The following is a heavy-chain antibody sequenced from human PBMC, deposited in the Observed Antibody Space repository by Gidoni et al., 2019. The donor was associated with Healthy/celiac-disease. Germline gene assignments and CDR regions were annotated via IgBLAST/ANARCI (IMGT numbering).Heavy chain of an antibody. J-gene: IGHJ2*01. CDR1: GFTFDDYA. CDR3: AKRGGRTAVGWYFDL. CDR2: ISWNSGSI. V-gene: IGHV3-9*01. D-gene: IGHD3-16*01. Sequence: EVQLVESGGGLVQPGRSLRLSCAASGFTFDDYAMHWVRQAPGKGLEWVSGISWNSGSIGYADSVKGRFTIARDNAKNSLYLQMNSLRAEDTALYYCAKRGGRTAVGWYFDLWGRGTLVTVSS.